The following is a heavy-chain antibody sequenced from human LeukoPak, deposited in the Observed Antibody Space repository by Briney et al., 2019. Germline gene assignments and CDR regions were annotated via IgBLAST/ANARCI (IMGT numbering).Heavy chain of an antibody. D-gene: IGHD3-9*01. V-gene: IGHV1-69*13. J-gene: IGHJ4*02. Sequence: SVKVSCKASGGTFSSYAISWVRQAPGQGLEWMGGIIPIFGTANYALKFQGRVTITADESTSTAYMELSSLRSEDTAVYYCARVMTGYYLHFDYWGQGTLVTVSS. CDR2: IIPIFGTA. CDR3: ARVMTGYYLHFDY. CDR1: GGTFSSYA.